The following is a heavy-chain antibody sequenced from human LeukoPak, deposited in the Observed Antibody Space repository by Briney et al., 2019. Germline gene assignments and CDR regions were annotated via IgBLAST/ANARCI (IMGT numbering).Heavy chain of an antibody. CDR1: GYTFTSYY. D-gene: IGHD2-15*01. CDR3: ARGTLVVVAATQNWFDP. Sequence: ASVKVSCKASGYTFTSYYMHWVRQAPGQGLEWMGLINPSGGSTSYAQKFQGRVTMTRDTSTSTVYMELSSLRSEDTAVYYCARGTLVVVAATQNWFDPWGQGTLVTVSS. CDR2: INPSGGST. V-gene: IGHV1-46*01. J-gene: IGHJ5*02.